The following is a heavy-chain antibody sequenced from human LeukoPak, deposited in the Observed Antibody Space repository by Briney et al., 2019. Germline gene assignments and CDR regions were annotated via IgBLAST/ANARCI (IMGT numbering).Heavy chain of an antibody. CDR1: GGSNSSSNW. Sequence: PSETLSLTCAVSGGSNSSSNWWSWVRPPPGKGLEWIGEIYHSGSTNYNPSLKSRVTISVDKSKNQFSLKLSSVTAADTAVYYCASAGFDSNLDYWGQGTLVTVSS. D-gene: IGHD3-10*01. J-gene: IGHJ4*02. CDR3: ASAGFDSNLDY. V-gene: IGHV4-4*02. CDR2: IYHSGST.